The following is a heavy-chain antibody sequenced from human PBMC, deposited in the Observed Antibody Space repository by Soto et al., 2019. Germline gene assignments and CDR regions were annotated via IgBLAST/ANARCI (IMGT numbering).Heavy chain of an antibody. J-gene: IGHJ6*03. Sequence: LSQTLSLTCAISGDSVSSNSAAWNWIRQSPSRGLEWLGRTYYRSRWYNDYAVSVRSRITVNPDTSKNQFSLQLTSVTPEDTAVYYCAGTTSHYWYYMDVWGKGTTVTVSS. CDR3: AGTTSHYWYYMDV. V-gene: IGHV6-1*01. CDR2: TYYRSRWYN. D-gene: IGHD1-7*01. CDR1: GDSVSSNSAA.